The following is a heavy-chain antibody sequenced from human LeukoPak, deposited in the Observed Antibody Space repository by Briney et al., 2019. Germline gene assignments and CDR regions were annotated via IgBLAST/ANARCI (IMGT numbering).Heavy chain of an antibody. V-gene: IGHV1-18*01. Sequence: ASVKVSCKASGYTFTSYGISWVRQAPGQGLEWMGWISAYNGNTNYEQKLQGRVTMTTDTSTSTAYMELRSLRSDDTAVYYCARALPGIAAAGSMVDYWGQGTLVTVSS. CDR3: ARALPGIAAAGSMVDY. D-gene: IGHD6-13*01. CDR2: ISAYNGNT. J-gene: IGHJ4*02. CDR1: GYTFTSYG.